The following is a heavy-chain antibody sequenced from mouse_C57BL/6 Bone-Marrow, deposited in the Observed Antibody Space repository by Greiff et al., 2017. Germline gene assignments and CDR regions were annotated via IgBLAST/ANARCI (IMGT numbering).Heavy chain of an antibody. D-gene: IGHD1-1*01. Sequence: EVMLVESGGGLVQPKGSLKLSCAASGFSFNTYAMNWVRQAPGKGLEWVARIRSKSNNYATYYADSVKDRFTISRDDSESMLYLQMNNLKTEDTAMYYCVRHATTVNYFDYWGQGTTLTVSS. J-gene: IGHJ2*01. CDR1: GFSFNTYA. CDR2: IRSKSNNYAT. CDR3: VRHATTVNYFDY. V-gene: IGHV10-1*01.